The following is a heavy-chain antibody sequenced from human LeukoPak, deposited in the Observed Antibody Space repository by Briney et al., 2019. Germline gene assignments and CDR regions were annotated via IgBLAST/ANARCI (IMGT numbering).Heavy chain of an antibody. V-gene: IGHV4-34*01. Sequence: PSETLSLTCAVYGGSFSGYYWSWIRQPPGKGLEWIGEINHSGSTNYNPSLKSRVTISVDTSKNQLSLKLSSVTAADTAVYYCARLELNSSGYYPFDYWGQGTLVTVSS. J-gene: IGHJ4*02. CDR2: INHSGST. D-gene: IGHD3-22*01. CDR1: GGSFSGYY. CDR3: ARLELNSSGYYPFDY.